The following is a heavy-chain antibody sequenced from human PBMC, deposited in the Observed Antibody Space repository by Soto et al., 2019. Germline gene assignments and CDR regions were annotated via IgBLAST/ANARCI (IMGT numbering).Heavy chain of an antibody. CDR3: AIADCTGAYCYSWPFNYGVDV. J-gene: IGHJ6*02. CDR1: GFTFNTYG. Sequence: QVQLVESGGGVFKPGGSLRLSCTTSGFTFNTYGMHWVRQAPGKGLEWVAIIWYDGSNKYYADSVKGRFTISRDNSKNTLYLQMNSLSAEDTALYYCAIADCTGAYCYSWPFNYGVDVWGQGTTVTVSS. V-gene: IGHV3-33*08. CDR2: IWYDGSNK. D-gene: IGHD2-15*01.